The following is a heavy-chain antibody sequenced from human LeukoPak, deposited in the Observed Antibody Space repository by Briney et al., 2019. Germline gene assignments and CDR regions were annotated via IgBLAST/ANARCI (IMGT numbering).Heavy chain of an antibody. CDR3: ARDNGGWFDS. D-gene: IGHD3-10*01. CDR2: IANDGRST. J-gene: IGHJ5*01. Sequence: GGSLRLSCATSGFTFSSYWMHWVRQAPGKGLMWVSDIANDGRSTTYADSVKGRFSISRDNAKNTVYLQMDSLSGDDTAVYYCARDNGGWFDSWGRGTLVTVSS. V-gene: IGHV3-74*03. CDR1: GFTFSSYW.